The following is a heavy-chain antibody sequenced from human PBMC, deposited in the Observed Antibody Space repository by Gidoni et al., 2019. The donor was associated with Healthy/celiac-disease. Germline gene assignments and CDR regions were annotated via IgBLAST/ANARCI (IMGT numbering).Heavy chain of an antibody. Sequence: VQLVQSGAEVKKPGASVTFYCKASGYTFPSYALSWVRQAPGQGLEWMGWISAYNGNTNDAQKIQGRVTMTTDTSTSTAYMELRSLRSDDTDVYYCGLTHPREYDFGSGDYYGMDVWGQGTTVTVSS. V-gene: IGHV1-18*04. CDR1: GYTFPSYA. D-gene: IGHD3-3*01. CDR3: GLTHPREYDFGSGDYYGMDV. J-gene: IGHJ6*02. CDR2: ISAYNGNT.